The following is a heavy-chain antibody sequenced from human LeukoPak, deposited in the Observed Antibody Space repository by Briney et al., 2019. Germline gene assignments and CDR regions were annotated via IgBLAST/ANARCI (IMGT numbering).Heavy chain of an antibody. CDR2: INHSGST. CDR3: AIGIAAAGTDRLNWFDP. Sequence: SETLSLTCAVYGGSFSGYYWSWIRQPPGKGLEWIGEINHSGSTNYNPSLKSRVTISVDTSKNQFSLKLSSVTAADTAVYYCAIGIAAAGTDRLNWFDPWGQGTLVTVSS. CDR1: GGSFSGYY. D-gene: IGHD6-13*01. V-gene: IGHV4-34*01. J-gene: IGHJ5*02.